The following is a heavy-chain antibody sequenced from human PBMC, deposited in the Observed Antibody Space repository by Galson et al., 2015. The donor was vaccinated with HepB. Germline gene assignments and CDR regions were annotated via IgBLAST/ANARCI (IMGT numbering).Heavy chain of an antibody. V-gene: IGHV5-10-1*01. CDR3: ARQVAVAGRYAVGPHDVGNWFDP. CDR2: IDPSDSYT. CDR1: GYSFTSYW. Sequence: QSGAEVKKPGESLRISCKGSGYSFTSYWISWVRQMPGKGLEWMGRIDPSDSYTNYSPSFQGHVTISADKSISTAYLQWSSLKASDTAMYYCARQVAVAGRYAVGPHDVGNWFDPWGQGTLVTVSS. J-gene: IGHJ5*02. D-gene: IGHD6-19*01.